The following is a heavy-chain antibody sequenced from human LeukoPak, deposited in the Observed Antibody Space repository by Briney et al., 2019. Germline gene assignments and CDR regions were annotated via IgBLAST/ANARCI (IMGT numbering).Heavy chain of an antibody. CDR1: GFTFSSYP. CDR3: VKENNQSPGGGY. D-gene: IGHD1/OR15-1a*01. V-gene: IGHV3-64D*09. CDR2: ISSNGAST. J-gene: IGHJ4*02. Sequence: GGSLRLSCSASGFTFSSYPMRWVRQAPGKGLEYVSAISSNGASTYYTDSVKGRFTISRDNSKNTLFLQMSSLRAEDTAVYYCVKENNQSPGGGYWGQGTLVTVSS.